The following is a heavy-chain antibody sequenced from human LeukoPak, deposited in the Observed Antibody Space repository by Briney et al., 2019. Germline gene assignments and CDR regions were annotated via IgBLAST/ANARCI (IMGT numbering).Heavy chain of an antibody. CDR2: IYYSGST. V-gene: IGHV4-39*07. D-gene: IGHD3-22*01. CDR1: GGSISSSSYY. J-gene: IGHJ4*02. CDR3: ARVVYDSSTYPKSYFDF. Sequence: PSETLSLTCTVSGGSISSSSYYWGWIRQPPGKGLEWIGSIYYSGSTYYNPSLKSRVTISVDTSKNQFSLKLSSVTAADTAVYCCARVVYDSSTYPKSYFDFWGQGTLVTVSS.